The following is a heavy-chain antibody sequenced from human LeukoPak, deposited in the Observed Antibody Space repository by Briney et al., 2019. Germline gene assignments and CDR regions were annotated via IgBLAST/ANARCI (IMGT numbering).Heavy chain of an antibody. CDR1: GFTFSSYG. CDR3: ARDGQYYDFWSGYSGPTNYYYGIDV. J-gene: IGHJ6*02. Sequence: GGSLRLSCAASGFTFSSYGMHWVRQAPGKGLEWVAVIWYDGSNKYYADSVKGRFTISRDNSKNTLYLQMNSLRAEDTAVYYCARDGQYYDFWSGYSGPTNYYYGIDVWGQGTTVTVSS. CDR2: IWYDGSNK. D-gene: IGHD3-3*01. V-gene: IGHV3-33*01.